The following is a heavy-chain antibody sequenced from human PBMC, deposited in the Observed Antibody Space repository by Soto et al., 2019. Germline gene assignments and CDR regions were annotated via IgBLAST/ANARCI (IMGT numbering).Heavy chain of an antibody. V-gene: IGHV3-9*01. Sequence: GGSLRLSCAASGFTFDDYAMHWVRQAPGKGLEWVSGISWNSGSIGYADSVKGRFTISRDNAKNSLYLQMNSLRAEDTALYYCAKDALYSSGWYSPPITSKIDYWGQGTLVTVSS. CDR2: ISWNSGSI. J-gene: IGHJ4*02. D-gene: IGHD6-19*01. CDR3: AKDALYSSGWYSPPITSKIDY. CDR1: GFTFDDYA.